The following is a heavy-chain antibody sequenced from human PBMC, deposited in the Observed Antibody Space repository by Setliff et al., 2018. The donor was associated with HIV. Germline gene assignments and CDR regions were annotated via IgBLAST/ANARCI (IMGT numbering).Heavy chain of an antibody. Sequence: VKVSCKASGGTFSSYAISWVRQAPGQGLEWMGGIIPIFGTANYAQKFQGRVTITADESASTAYMELSRLRSDDTAVYYCANLVIIKSYFDYWGQGTPVTVSS. V-gene: IGHV1-69*13. D-gene: IGHD3-10*01. CDR3: ANLVIIKSYFDY. CDR2: IIPIFGTA. J-gene: IGHJ4*02. CDR1: GGTFSSYA.